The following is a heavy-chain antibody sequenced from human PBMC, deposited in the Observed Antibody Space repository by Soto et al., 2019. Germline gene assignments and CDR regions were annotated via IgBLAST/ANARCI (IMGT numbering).Heavy chain of an antibody. Sequence: GGTLRLSCVASGFTLNDYYLSWIRKDTGKGLEWLSYISVTSAYTNYAESVKGRFTISRDNAQNSLYLQMNSLRAEDTALDYCAITPRSSYGPFDDWGRGTLVTVS. CDR2: ISVTSAYT. J-gene: IGHJ4*02. CDR1: GFTLNDYY. CDR3: AITPRSSYGPFDD. D-gene: IGHD5-18*01. V-gene: IGHV3-11*06.